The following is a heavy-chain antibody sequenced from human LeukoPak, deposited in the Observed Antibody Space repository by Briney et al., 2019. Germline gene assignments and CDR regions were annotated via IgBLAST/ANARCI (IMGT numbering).Heavy chain of an antibody. V-gene: IGHV3-66*01. CDR2: INDVGST. D-gene: IGHD4-17*01. J-gene: IGHJ4*02. CDR3: ARDRSPKYGEHGLDY. Sequence: GGSLRLSCAASGFTVSSYYMSWVRQAPGKGLEWVSLINDVGSTFYADSVRGRFTISRDNSKNTVYLQMNSLRDEDTAVYYCARDRSPKYGEHGLDYWGQGTLVTVSS. CDR1: GFTVSSYY.